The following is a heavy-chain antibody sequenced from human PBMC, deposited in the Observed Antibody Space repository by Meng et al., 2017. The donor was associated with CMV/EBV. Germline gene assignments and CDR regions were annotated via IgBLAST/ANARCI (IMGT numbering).Heavy chain of an antibody. J-gene: IGHJ3*02. V-gene: IGHV4-39*07. Sequence: ESLKISCTVSGGSISSSSYYWGWIRQPPGKGLEWIGSIYYSGSTYYNPSLKSRVTISVDTSKNQFSLKLSSVTAADTAVYYCARLDVPPYYYDSSGRGAFDIWGQGTMVTVSS. CDR1: GGSISSSSYY. CDR2: IYYSGST. D-gene: IGHD3-22*01. CDR3: ARLDVPPYYYDSSGRGAFDI.